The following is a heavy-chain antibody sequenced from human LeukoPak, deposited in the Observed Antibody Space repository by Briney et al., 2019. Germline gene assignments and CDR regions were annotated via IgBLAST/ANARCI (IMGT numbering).Heavy chain of an antibody. CDR1: GDSISSGDYY. V-gene: IGHV4-61*02. J-gene: IGHJ3*01. D-gene: IGHD2-15*01. CDR2: ISSSGST. CDR3: AREIGYCAGGNCYFGAFDV. Sequence: PSETLSLTCTVSGDSISSGDYYWSWIRQPAGKGLEWIGRISSSGSTNYNPSLKSRVTISVDTSKNQFSLKLNSVTAADTAVYYCAREIGYCAGGNCYFGAFDVWGQGTMVSVSS.